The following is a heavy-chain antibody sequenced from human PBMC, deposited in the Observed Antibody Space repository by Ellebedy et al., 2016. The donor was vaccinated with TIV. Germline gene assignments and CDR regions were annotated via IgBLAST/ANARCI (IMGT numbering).Heavy chain of an antibody. J-gene: IGHJ3*02. V-gene: IGHV1-8*02. CDR1: GGTFSSYA. CDR2: MNPNSGNT. Sequence: ASVKVSXKASGGTFSSYALNWVRQATGQGLEWMGWMNPNSGNTGYAQKFQGRVTMTRNTSISTAYMELSSLRSEDTAVYYCARGSSNAFDIWGQGTMVTVSS. CDR3: ARGSSNAFDI. D-gene: IGHD6-6*01.